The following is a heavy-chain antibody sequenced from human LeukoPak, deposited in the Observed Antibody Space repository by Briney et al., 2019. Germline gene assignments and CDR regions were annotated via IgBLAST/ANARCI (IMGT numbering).Heavy chain of an antibody. Sequence: GGSLRLSCAASGFSFSDHAMHWVRQAPGKGLEWVANIKQDGSEKYYVDSVRGRFTISRDNAKNSLYLQMNSLRAEDTAVYYCARDALQYDSSGHHDAFDIWGQGTMVTVSS. J-gene: IGHJ3*02. CDR3: ARDALQYDSSGHHDAFDI. D-gene: IGHD3-22*01. V-gene: IGHV3-7*01. CDR2: IKQDGSEK. CDR1: GFSFSDHA.